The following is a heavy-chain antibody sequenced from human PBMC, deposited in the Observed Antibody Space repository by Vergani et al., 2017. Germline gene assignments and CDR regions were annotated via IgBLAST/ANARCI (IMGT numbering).Heavy chain of an antibody. CDR3: ARVGTSTNRDYFDY. CDR2: INPNSGGT. Sequence: QVQLVQSGAEVKKPGASVKVFCKASGYTFTDYFMHWVRQAPGQGLEWMGWINPNSGGTNYAQKFQGRVTMTRDMSISTAYMELSNLRSDDTAVYYCARVGTSTNRDYFDYWGQGTLVTVSS. V-gene: IGHV1-2*02. J-gene: IGHJ4*02. D-gene: IGHD2-2*01. CDR1: GYTFTDYF.